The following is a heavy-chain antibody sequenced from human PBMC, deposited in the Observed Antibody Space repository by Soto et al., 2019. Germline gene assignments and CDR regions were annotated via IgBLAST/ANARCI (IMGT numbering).Heavy chain of an antibody. CDR3: ARLYYGAEPLSPYNWFDP. CDR1: GGSVSIGSYY. Sequence: QVQLQESGPGLVKPSETLSLTCTVSGGSVSIGSYYWGWIRQPPGKGLEWIGYIFYSGSTDYSPSLKSRILISVDAPTNHFSLKLCSVPAADTGVYYCARLYYGAEPLSPYNWFDPWGPGTLVTVSS. J-gene: IGHJ5*02. CDR2: IFYSGST. D-gene: IGHD3-10*01. V-gene: IGHV4-61*03.